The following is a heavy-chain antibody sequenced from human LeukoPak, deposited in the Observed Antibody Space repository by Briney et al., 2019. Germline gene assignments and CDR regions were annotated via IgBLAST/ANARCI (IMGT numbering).Heavy chain of an antibody. V-gene: IGHV1-24*01. J-gene: IGHJ4*02. D-gene: IGHD6-13*01. CDR3: ATDLDSSRTLADY. Sequence: ASVKVSCKASGYTLTELSMHWVRQAPGKGLEWMGGFDPEDGETIYAQKFQGRVTMTEDTSTDTAYMELSSLRSEDTAVYYCATDLDSSRTLADYWGQGTLVTVSS. CDR1: GYTLTELS. CDR2: FDPEDGET.